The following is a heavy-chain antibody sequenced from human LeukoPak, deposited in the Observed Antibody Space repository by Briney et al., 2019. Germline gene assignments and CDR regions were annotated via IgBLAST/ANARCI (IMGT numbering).Heavy chain of an antibody. D-gene: IGHD6-6*01. Sequence: PGGSLRLSCAASGFTFSSYWMSWVRQAPGTGLEWVSGISGSGGTTYYADSVKGRFTISRDNAKNSLYLQMNSLRAEDTAVYYCATSSSDSHYFDYWGQGTLVTVSS. J-gene: IGHJ4*02. CDR1: GFTFSSYW. CDR2: ISGSGGTT. CDR3: ATSSSDSHYFDY. V-gene: IGHV3-23*01.